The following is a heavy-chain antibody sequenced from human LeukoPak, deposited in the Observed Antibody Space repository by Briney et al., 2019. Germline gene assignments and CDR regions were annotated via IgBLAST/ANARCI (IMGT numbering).Heavy chain of an antibody. D-gene: IGHD6-6*01. J-gene: IGHJ4*02. CDR2: IRNDGSNK. CDR3: ARDPRSSSSYRFDY. CDR1: GFIFSSYG. V-gene: IGHV3-33*01. Sequence: PGGSLRLSCAASGFIFSSYGMHWVRQAPGKGLEWVAVIRNDGSNKYYADSVKGRFTVSRDNSKNTLYLQMNSLRAEDTAVYHCARDPRSSSSYRFDYWGQGTLVTVTS.